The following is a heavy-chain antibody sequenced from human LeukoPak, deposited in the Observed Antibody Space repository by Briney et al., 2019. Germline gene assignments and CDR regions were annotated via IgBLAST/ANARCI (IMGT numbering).Heavy chain of an antibody. CDR3: AKVYSGSYYCFDY. Sequence: GGSLRLSCAASGFTFSSYAMSWVRQAPGKGLEWVSATSGSGGSTYYADSVKGRFTISRDNSKNTLYLQMNSLRAEDTAVYYCAKVYSGSYYCFDYWGQGTLVTVSS. V-gene: IGHV3-23*01. CDR1: GFTFSSYA. CDR2: TSGSGGST. D-gene: IGHD1-26*01. J-gene: IGHJ4*02.